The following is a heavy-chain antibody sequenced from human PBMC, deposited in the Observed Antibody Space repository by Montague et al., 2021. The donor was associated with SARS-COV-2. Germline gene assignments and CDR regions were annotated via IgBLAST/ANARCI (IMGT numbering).Heavy chain of an antibody. D-gene: IGHD3-3*01. Sequence: SETLSLTCTVSGSSISSSSYYWGWIRQPPGKGLEWVRSIYYSGSTYYNPSLKRRVTISIDTSKNQFSLKLSSVTVADTAVYYSARHSGGDTVFGVVLIPDAVDIWGQGTMVTVSS. CDR2: IYYSGST. CDR3: ARHSGGDTVFGVVLIPDAVDI. V-gene: IGHV4-39*01. J-gene: IGHJ3*02. CDR1: GSSISSSSYY.